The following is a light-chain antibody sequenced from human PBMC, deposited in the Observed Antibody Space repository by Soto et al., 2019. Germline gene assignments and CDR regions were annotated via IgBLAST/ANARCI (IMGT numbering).Light chain of an antibody. V-gene: IGKV1-5*03. CDR2: KAS. J-gene: IGKJ2*01. CDR3: QQYNSLHT. Sequence: DIQMTQSPSTLYASVGDRVTITCRASQSISSWLAWYQQKPGKAPKLLIYKASSLESGVPSRFSGSGSGTEFTLTISSLQPDDFATSYCQQYNSLHTFGQGTKLEIK. CDR1: QSISSW.